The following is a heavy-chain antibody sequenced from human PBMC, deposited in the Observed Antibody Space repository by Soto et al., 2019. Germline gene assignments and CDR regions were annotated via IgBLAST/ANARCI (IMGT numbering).Heavy chain of an antibody. CDR2: ISYDGSNT. D-gene: IGHD3-10*02. CDR3: ARDHGMFLSYYYYGMDV. Sequence: QAQLVESGGGVVQPGTSLRLSCAASGFTFNTYGMHWVRQAPGKGLEWVAFISYDGSNTHYAESVKGRFNISRDDSKNTVYLQMNNLRGEDSAVYYCARDHGMFLSYYYYGMDVWGQGTTVTVSS. V-gene: IGHV3-30*03. J-gene: IGHJ6*02. CDR1: GFTFNTYG.